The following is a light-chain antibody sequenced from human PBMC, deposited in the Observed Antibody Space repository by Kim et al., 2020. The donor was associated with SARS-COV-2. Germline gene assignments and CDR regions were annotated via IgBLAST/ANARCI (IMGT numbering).Light chain of an antibody. V-gene: IGKV1-27*01. Sequence: IQMTQSPSSLSASVGDRVTITCRASQDIANSLAWYHQKPGKVPKVLIYAASTLQSGVPSRFSGSGSGTEFTLTIGSLQTEDVATYYCQKYNSAPWTFGPGTKVDIK. J-gene: IGKJ1*01. CDR3: QKYNSAPWT. CDR1: QDIANS. CDR2: AAS.